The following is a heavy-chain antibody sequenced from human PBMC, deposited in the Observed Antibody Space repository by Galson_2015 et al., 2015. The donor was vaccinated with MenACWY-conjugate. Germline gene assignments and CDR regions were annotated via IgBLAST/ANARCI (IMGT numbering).Heavy chain of an antibody. CDR1: GFTVSSDY. CDR3: ASGIVGATTSKRPWGEFDY. J-gene: IGHJ4*02. D-gene: IGHD1-26*01. V-gene: IGHV3-53*04. CDR2: IYSGGST. Sequence: SLRLSCAASGFTVSSDYMSWVRQAPGKGLEWVSVIYSGGSTYYADSVKGRFTISRHNSKNTLYLQMNSLRAEDTAVYYCASGIVGATTSKRPWGEFDYWGQGTLVTVSS.